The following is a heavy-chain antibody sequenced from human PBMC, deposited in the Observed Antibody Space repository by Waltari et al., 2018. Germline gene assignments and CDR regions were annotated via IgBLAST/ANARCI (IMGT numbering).Heavy chain of an antibody. Sequence: QVQLQESGPVLVKPSETLSLTCTVSGDSLRNYYWSWIRQPPGKGLEWIGHINYRGRTDYNPSLESRVSISTGTSRNQFSLKLRSVTAADTAIYFCASLAGSGTSWYLDDYWGQGTLVTVSS. CDR3: ASLAGSGTSWYLDDY. CDR1: GDSLRNYY. CDR2: INYRGRT. D-gene: IGHD6-13*01. V-gene: IGHV4-59*01. J-gene: IGHJ4*02.